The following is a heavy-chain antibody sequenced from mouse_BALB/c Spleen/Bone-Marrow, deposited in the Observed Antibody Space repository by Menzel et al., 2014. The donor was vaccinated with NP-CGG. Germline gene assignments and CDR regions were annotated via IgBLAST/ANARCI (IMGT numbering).Heavy chain of an antibody. CDR1: GYAFTSYL. CDR3: AREWTARTPSY. J-gene: IGHJ2*01. V-gene: IGHV1-54*01. D-gene: IGHD3-2*01. CDR2: INPGSGGA. Sequence: QVQLKESGAELVRPGTSVKVSCKASGYAFTSYLIEWIKQRPGQGLEWIGVINPGSGGANYSEKFKGKATLTADKSSSTAYMQISSLTSDDSAVYFCAREWTARTPSYWGQGTALTVSS.